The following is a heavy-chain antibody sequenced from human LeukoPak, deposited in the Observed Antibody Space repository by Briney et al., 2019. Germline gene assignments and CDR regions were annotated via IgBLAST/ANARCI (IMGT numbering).Heavy chain of an antibody. CDR1: GGTFSSYA. Sequence: GASVKASCKASGGTFSSYAISWVRQAPGQGLEWMGGIIPIFGTANYAQKFQGRVTITADESTSTAYMELSSLRSEDTAVYYCAREGYYGSGSYIFGPWGQGTLVTVSS. CDR3: AREGYYGSGSYIFGP. CDR2: IIPIFGTA. J-gene: IGHJ5*02. V-gene: IGHV1-69*13. D-gene: IGHD3-10*01.